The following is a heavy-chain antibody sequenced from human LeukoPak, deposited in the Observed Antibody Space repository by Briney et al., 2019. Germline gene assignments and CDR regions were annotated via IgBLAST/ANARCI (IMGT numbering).Heavy chain of an antibody. CDR3: ARVPRPGTTYYFDY. J-gene: IGHJ4*02. CDR2: INPNSGGT. Sequence: ASVKVSCKASGYTFTGYYMHWVRQAPGQGLEWMGWINPNSGGTNYARKFQGRVTMTRDTSISTAYMELSRLRSDDTAVYYCARVPRPGTTYYFDYWGQGTLVTVSS. CDR1: GYTFTGYY. D-gene: IGHD1-1*01. V-gene: IGHV1-2*02.